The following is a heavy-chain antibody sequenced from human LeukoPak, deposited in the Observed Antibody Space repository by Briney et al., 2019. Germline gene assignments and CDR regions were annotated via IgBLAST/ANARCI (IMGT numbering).Heavy chain of an antibody. CDR3: ARDPSRGWYAY. CDR2: IRCDRSNK. V-gene: IGHV3-30-3*01. Sequence: GGSLRLSCAASGFNFSSYGMHWVRQAPGKGLEWVAVIRCDRSNKYYANFGEGLFTISRDNFKDTLYLQTNSLRAEYTAVYYCARDPSRGWYAYWGQGTLVTASP. J-gene: IGHJ4*02. D-gene: IGHD6-19*01. CDR1: GFNFSSYG.